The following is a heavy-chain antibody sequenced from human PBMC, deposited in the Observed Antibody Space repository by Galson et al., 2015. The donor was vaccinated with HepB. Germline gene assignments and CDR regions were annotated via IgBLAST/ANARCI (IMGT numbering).Heavy chain of an antibody. V-gene: IGHV3-72*01. CDR2: TRNKANSYTT. D-gene: IGHD3-3*01. CDR3: AREYYDFWSGYLYYFDY. Sequence: SLRLSCAASGFTFSDHYMDWVRQAPGKGLEWVGRTRNKANSYTTEYAASVKGRFTISRDDSKNSLYLQMNSLKTEDTAVYYCAREYYDFWSGYLYYFDYWGQGTLVTVPS. CDR1: GFTFSDHY. J-gene: IGHJ4*02.